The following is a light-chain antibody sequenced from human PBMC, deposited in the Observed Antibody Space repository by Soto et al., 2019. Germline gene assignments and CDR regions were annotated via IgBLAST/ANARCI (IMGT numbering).Light chain of an antibody. CDR2: EVS. V-gene: IGLV2-14*01. J-gene: IGLJ1*01. Sequence: QSVLTQPASVSGSPGQSITISCTGISSDVGGYNYVSWYQQHPGKAPKLIIYEVSYRPSGISNRFSGSKSGNTASLTISGLQAEDEADYYCSSYTSSTNYVFGTGTKVTVL. CDR3: SSYTSSTNYV. CDR1: SSDVGGYNY.